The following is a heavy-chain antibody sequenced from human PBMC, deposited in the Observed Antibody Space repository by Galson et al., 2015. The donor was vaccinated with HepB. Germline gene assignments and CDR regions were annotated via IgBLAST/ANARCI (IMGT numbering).Heavy chain of an antibody. J-gene: IGHJ4*02. CDR1: GFTFSSYG. D-gene: IGHD3-10*01. CDR2: ISYDGNDK. V-gene: IGHV3-30*18. Sequence: SLRLSCAASGFTFSSYGMHWVRQAPGKGLEWVAIISYDGNDKYYADSVKGRFTISRDNSKNTLFLQMNSLRAEDTAVYYCAKDKFVQSLAYWGQGTLVTVSS. CDR3: AKDKFVQSLAY.